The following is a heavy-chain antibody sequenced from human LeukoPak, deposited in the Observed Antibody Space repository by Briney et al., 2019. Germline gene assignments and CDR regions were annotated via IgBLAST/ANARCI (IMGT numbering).Heavy chain of an antibody. D-gene: IGHD2-15*01. CDR3: ARYEAGGSALDS. Sequence: KPSETLSLTCTVSGGSINNYYWSWIRNPPGKGLDWIGYLHYSGSTSYNPSLKSRVTISVDTSKNQFSLKLSSVTAADTAVYYCARYEAGGSALDSWGQGTLVTVSS. V-gene: IGHV4-59*01. CDR2: LHYSGST. CDR1: GGSINNYY. J-gene: IGHJ4*02.